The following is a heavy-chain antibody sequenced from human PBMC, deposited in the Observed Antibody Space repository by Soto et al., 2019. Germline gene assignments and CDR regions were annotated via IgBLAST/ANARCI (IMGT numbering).Heavy chain of an antibody. Sequence: EVQLVQSGAEVKKPGESLRISCKGYGYSFTNYWINWVRQMPGKGLEWMGRIDPSDSYTNYSPSFQGHVTISVDKSISTADRHGSSLEVSDTAMYYCAGPDCSGGGCYLVQHWGQGTLVTVSS. CDR2: IDPSDSYT. CDR1: GYSFTNYW. CDR3: AGPDCSGGGCYLVQH. V-gene: IGHV5-10-1*01. D-gene: IGHD2-15*01. J-gene: IGHJ1*01.